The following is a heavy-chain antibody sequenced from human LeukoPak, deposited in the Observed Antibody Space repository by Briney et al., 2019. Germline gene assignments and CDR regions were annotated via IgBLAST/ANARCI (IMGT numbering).Heavy chain of an antibody. CDR2: ISGSGTTT. D-gene: IGHD6-19*01. Sequence: AGGSLRLSCAASGFIFSNYAMTWVRQAPGRGLEWLSTISGSGTTTYYVDSVKGRFTISRDNSKNTLYLQMNSLRAEDTAVYYCARTPSFYSSGWSGPYDYWGQGTLVTVSS. J-gene: IGHJ4*02. CDR1: GFIFSNYA. CDR3: ARTPSFYSSGWSGPYDY. V-gene: IGHV3-23*01.